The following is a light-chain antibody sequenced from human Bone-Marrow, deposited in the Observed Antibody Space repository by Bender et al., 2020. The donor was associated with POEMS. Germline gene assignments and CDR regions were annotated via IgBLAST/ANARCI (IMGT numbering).Light chain of an antibody. V-gene: IGLV2-14*03. CDR3: QSYDNSLGGWV. Sequence: QSALTQPASVSGSPGQSITMSCTGTSSDVGAYTYVSWYQQHPGKAPKLIIYDVNNRPSGVSNRFSGSKSGNTASLTISGLQTEDEGDYYCQSYDNSLGGWVFGGGTKLTVL. CDR1: SSDVGAYTY. CDR2: DVN. J-gene: IGLJ3*02.